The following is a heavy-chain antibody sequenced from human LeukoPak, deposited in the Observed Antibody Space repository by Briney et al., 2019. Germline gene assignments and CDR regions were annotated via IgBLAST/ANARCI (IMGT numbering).Heavy chain of an antibody. CDR2: INGDGSNS. CDR3: ARTSPTSHFDF. CDR1: GFTFTTYW. D-gene: IGHD3-16*01. J-gene: IGHJ4*02. V-gene: IGHV3-74*01. Sequence: PGGSLRLSCVASGFTFTTYWMHWVRQAPGKGRVWVSRINGDGSNSNYAASVKGRFTISRDNARNTLYLQMNGLRAEDTALYYCARTSPTSHFDFWGQGTLVTVSS.